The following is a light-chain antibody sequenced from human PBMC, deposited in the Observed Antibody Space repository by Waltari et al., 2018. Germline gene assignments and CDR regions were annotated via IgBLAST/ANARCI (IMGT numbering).Light chain of an antibody. J-gene: IGLJ2*01. V-gene: IGLV2-14*03. CDR1: SSYVGAYNY. Sequence: QSALTQPASVSGSPGQSLPIPCTGTSSYVGAYNYVPWYQQPPGKAPKIMIYDVSNRPSGVSNRFSGSKSGNTASLTISGLQAEDEADYYCSSYRRSNTLVFGGGTKVTVL. CDR2: DVS. CDR3: SSYRRSNTLV.